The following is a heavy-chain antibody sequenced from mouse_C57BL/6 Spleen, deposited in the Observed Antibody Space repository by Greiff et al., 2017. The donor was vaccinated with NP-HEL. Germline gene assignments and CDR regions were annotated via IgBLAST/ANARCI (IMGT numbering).Heavy chain of an antibody. CDR1: GYTFTSYW. D-gene: IGHD1-1*01. CDR3: ARGSYYYGSSYHGYFDV. CDR2: IYPGSGST. Sequence: QVQLQQPGAELVKPGASVKMSCKASGYTFTSYWITWVKQRPGQGLEWIGDIYPGSGSTNYNEKFKSKATLTVDTSSSTAYMQLSSLTSEDSAVYDCARGSYYYGSSYHGYFDVWGTGTTVTVSS. V-gene: IGHV1-55*01. J-gene: IGHJ1*03.